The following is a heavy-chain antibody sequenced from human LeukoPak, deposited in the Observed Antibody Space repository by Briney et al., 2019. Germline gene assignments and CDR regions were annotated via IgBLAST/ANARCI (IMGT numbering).Heavy chain of an antibody. CDR2: IHYSEST. CDR1: GGSISTYF. V-gene: IGHV4-59*01. J-gene: IGHJ4*02. CDR3: ARAIAGGYFDY. Sequence: SETLSLTCTVSGGSISTYFWSWIRQPPGKGLEWIAYIHYSESTNYNPSLKSRVTISLDTSKNQFSLKLSSVAAADTAVYYCARAIAGGYFDYWGQGTLVTVSS. D-gene: IGHD6-13*01.